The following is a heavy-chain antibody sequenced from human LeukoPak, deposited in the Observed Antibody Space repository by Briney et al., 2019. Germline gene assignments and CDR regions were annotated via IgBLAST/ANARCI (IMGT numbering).Heavy chain of an antibody. CDR1: RGTFSSYA. D-gene: IGHD3-10*01. Sequence: ASVKVSCKASRGTFSSYAISWVRQAPGQGLEWMGGIIPILGIANYAQKFQGRVTITADKSTSTAYMELSSLRSEDTAVYYCARDMGFTPYWGQGTLVTVSS. CDR2: IIPILGIA. J-gene: IGHJ4*02. V-gene: IGHV1-69*10. CDR3: ARDMGFTPY.